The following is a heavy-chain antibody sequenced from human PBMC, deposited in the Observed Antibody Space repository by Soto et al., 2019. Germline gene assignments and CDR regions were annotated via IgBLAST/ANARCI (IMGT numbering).Heavy chain of an antibody. CDR1: GGSISSSSYY. CDR2: IYYSGST. J-gene: IGHJ5*02. CDR3: ARHPQRPAAGGGFENWFDP. Sequence: PSETLSLTCTVSGGSISSSSYYWGWIRQPPGKGLEWIGSIYYSGSTYYNPSLKSRVTISVDTSKNQFSLKLSSVTAADTAVYYCARHPQRPAAGGGFENWFDPWGQGTLVTVSS. V-gene: IGHV4-39*01. D-gene: IGHD2-2*01.